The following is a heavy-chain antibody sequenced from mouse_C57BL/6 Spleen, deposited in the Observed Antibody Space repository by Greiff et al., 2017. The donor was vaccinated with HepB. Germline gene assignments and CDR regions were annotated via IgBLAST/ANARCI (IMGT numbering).Heavy chain of an antibody. CDR3: VRGNDGSSHGGFAY. D-gene: IGHD1-1*01. Sequence: EVQVVESGGGLVQPKGSLKLSCAASGFTFNTYAMHWVRQAPGKGLEWVARIRSKSSNYATYYADSVKDRFTISRDDSQSMLYLQMNNLKTEDTAMYYCVRGNDGSSHGGFAYWGQGTLVTVSA. V-gene: IGHV10-3*01. J-gene: IGHJ3*01. CDR1: GFTFNTYA. CDR2: IRSKSSNYAT.